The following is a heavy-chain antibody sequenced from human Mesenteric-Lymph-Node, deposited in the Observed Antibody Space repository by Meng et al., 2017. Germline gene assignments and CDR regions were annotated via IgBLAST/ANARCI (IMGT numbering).Heavy chain of an antibody. CDR1: GFTFTSSA. D-gene: IGHD3-10*01. V-gene: IGHV1-58*01. CDR3: VLGPYYYGSGSRDY. Sequence: SVKVSCKASGFTFTSSAVQWVRQARGQRLEWIGWIVVGSGNTNYAQKFQERVTITRNTSISTAYMELSSLRSEDTAVYYCVLGPYYYGSGSRDYWGQGTLVTVSS. J-gene: IGHJ4*02. CDR2: IVVGSGNT.